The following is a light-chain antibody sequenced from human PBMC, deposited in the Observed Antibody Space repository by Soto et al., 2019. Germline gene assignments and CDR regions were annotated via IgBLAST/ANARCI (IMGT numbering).Light chain of an antibody. CDR2: GAS. J-gene: IGKJ1*01. CDR3: QQYGSSLWK. V-gene: IGKV3-20*01. CDR1: QSVSSRR. Sequence: EIVLAHSPGSLSFSPRERATQYFSASQSVSSRRLAWSRQKPGQAPGLLIYGASSRATGIPDRFSGSGSGTDFTLTISRLEPEDFAVYYCQQYGSSLWKFGQGTEV.